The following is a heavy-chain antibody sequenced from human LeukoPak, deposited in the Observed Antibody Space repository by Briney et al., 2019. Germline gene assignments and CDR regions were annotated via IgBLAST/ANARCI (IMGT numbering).Heavy chain of an antibody. CDR2: IYNPGST. CDR1: GGSISSGDYY. Sequence: SETLSLTCTVSGGSISSGDYYWSWIRQPPGKGLEWIGYIYNPGSTSYNPSLKSRVTISVDTSKNQLSLKLSSVTAADTAVYYCARAQRKRISMVRGVTSGMDVWGQGTTVTVSS. D-gene: IGHD3-10*01. CDR3: ARAQRKRISMVRGVTSGMDV. V-gene: IGHV4-30-4*01. J-gene: IGHJ6*02.